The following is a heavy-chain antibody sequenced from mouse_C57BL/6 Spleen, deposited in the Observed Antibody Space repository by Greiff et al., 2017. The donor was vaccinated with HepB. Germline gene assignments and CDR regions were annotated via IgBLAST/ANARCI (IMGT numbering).Heavy chain of an antibody. D-gene: IGHD3-1*01. J-gene: IGHJ4*01. Sequence: VQLQQSGAELVKPGASVKISCKASGYAFSSYWMNWVKQRPGKGLEWIGQIYPGDGDTNYNGKFKGKATLTADKSSSTAYMQLSSLTSEDSAVYFCARRTGGSSSGAMDYWGQGTPVTVSS. CDR1: GYAFSSYW. CDR3: ARRTGGSSSGAMDY. CDR2: IYPGDGDT. V-gene: IGHV1-80*01.